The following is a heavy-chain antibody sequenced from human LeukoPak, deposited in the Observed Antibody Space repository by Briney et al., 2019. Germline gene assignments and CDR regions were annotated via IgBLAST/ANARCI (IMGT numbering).Heavy chain of an antibody. Sequence: SVKVSCKASGYTFTGYYMHWVRQAPGQGLEWMGRIIPILGIANYAQKFQGRVTITADKSTSTAYMELSSLRSEDTAVYYCASGRGSGYYFDYWGQGTLVTVSS. J-gene: IGHJ4*02. D-gene: IGHD3-22*01. CDR2: IIPILGIA. CDR1: GYTFTGYY. V-gene: IGHV1-69*02. CDR3: ASGRGSGYYFDY.